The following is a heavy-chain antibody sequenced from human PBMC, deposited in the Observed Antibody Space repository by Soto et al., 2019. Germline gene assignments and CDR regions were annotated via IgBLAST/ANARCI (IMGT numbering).Heavy chain of an antibody. Sequence: SETLSLTCGVSGDSISSSFWWSLVRQPPGEGLEWIGEIYHSGSTIYNPSLKSRVTISMDESKNEFSLKLSSVTAADTAVYYCARYDFGTFDYWGQGTLVTVSS. CDR3: ARYDFGTFDY. D-gene: IGHD4-17*01. V-gene: IGHV4-4*02. CDR1: GDSISSSFW. CDR2: IYHSGST. J-gene: IGHJ4*02.